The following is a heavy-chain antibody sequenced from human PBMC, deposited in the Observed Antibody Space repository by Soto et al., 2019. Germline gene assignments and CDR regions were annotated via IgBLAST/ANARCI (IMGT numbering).Heavy chain of an antibody. CDR2: INPNSGDT. D-gene: IGHD3-22*01. V-gene: IGHV1-2*02. Sequence: ASVQISCPGAWSTLPVAFRHWVRQAPGQGLEWMGWINPNSGDTNYAQKFQGRVTMTRDMSISTAYMELRRLTSDDTAIYYCARVRTYYDSSGSLDYWGQGTLVTVSS. CDR1: WSTLPVAF. CDR3: ARVRTYYDSSGSLDY. J-gene: IGHJ4*02.